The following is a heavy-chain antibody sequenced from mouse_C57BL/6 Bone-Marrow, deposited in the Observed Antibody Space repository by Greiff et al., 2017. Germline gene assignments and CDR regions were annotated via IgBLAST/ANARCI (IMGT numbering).Heavy chain of an antibody. Sequence: QVQLKESGAELARPGASVKLSCKASGYTFTSYGIRWVKQRTGQGLEWIGEIYPRSGNTYYNEKFKGKATLTADKSSSTAYMELRSLTSEDSAVYFCARGRGLLPYYYAMDYWGQGTSVTVSA. CDR2: IYPRSGNT. CDR3: ARGRGLLPYYYAMDY. D-gene: IGHD1-1*01. J-gene: IGHJ4*01. V-gene: IGHV1-81*01. CDR1: GYTFTSYG.